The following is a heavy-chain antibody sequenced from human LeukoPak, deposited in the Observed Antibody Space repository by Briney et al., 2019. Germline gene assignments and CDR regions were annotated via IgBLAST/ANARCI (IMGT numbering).Heavy chain of an antibody. CDR3: ARDPGSCSGGSCSFYWYFDL. Sequence: SETLSLTCTAPGGSISSYYWSWIRQPPGKGLEWIGYIFYRGTTKYNPSLKSRVAISVDTSKNQVSLNLSSVTAADTAVYYCARDPGSCSGGSCSFYWYFDLWGRGTLVTVSS. CDR2: IFYRGTT. CDR1: GGSISSYY. V-gene: IGHV4-59*01. J-gene: IGHJ2*01. D-gene: IGHD2-15*01.